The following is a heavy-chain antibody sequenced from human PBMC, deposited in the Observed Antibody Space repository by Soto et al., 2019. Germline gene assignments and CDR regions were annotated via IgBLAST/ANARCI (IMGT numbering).Heavy chain of an antibody. CDR3: ARSGELTQTFDS. J-gene: IGHJ4*02. Sequence: PGGSLRLSSEVSGVSFSDYSMNWVRQAPGKGLEWVSLITGNSEYKYYAGSVKGRFTVSRDNAKNSLYLQMNSMTVEDTAVYYCARSGELTQTFDSWGQGILVTVSS. D-gene: IGHD1-7*01. V-gene: IGHV3-21*06. CDR2: ITGNSEYK. CDR1: GVSFSDYS.